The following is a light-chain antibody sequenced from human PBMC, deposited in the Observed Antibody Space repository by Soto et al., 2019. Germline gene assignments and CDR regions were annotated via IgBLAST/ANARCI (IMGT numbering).Light chain of an antibody. Sequence: QSVLTQPPSVSAAPGQNVTISCSGTSSNIGNNYVSWYQHLPGTAPRIPIYDNYKRPSGIPDRFSGFKSGTSATLGITGLQTGDEADYYCGTWDTSLRVFYVFGSGTKVTVL. CDR2: DNY. J-gene: IGLJ1*01. CDR3: GTWDTSLRVFYV. V-gene: IGLV1-51*01. CDR1: SSNIGNNY.